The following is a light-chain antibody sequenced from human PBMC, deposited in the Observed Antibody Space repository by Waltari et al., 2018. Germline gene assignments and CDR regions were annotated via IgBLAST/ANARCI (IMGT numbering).Light chain of an antibody. V-gene: IGKV1-39*01. CDR2: KAS. J-gene: IGKJ1*01. CDR3: QHGYGTPWK. CDR1: ENVNNY. Sequence: DIQMTQSPSSLSASVGDRVTITCRASENVNNYLNWYQQKPGKAPKLLISKASTLQSGVPSRFSGSGSEKDYTFTISSLQSEDVESYYCQHGYGTPWKFGQGTKVEIK.